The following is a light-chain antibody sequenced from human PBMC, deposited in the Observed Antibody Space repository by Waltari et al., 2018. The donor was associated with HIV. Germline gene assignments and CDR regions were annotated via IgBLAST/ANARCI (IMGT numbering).Light chain of an antibody. Sequence: QSLLTQPPSVSGAPGQRVTISCTGSSSTIGAGFDVHWYQQLPGTVPKLLIYGNSNRPSGVPHRFSGSKSGTSASLAITGLQAEDEADYYCQSYDRSLSGYVVFGGGTKLTVL. CDR3: QSYDRSLSGYVV. V-gene: IGLV1-40*01. J-gene: IGLJ2*01. CDR2: GNS. CDR1: SSTIGAGFD.